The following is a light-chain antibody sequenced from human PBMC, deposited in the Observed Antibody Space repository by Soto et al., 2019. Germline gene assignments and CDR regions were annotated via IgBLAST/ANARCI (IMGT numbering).Light chain of an antibody. V-gene: IGLV2-14*01. J-gene: IGLJ2*01. CDR3: SSYTSSSTDVI. Sequence: QSALTQPASVSGSPGQSITISCTGTSSDVGGYNFVSWYQQHPGKAPKLMIYAVSNRPSGVSNRFSGSKSGNTASLTISGLQAEDEADYYCSSYTSSSTDVIFGGGTQLTVL. CDR1: SSDVGGYNF. CDR2: AVS.